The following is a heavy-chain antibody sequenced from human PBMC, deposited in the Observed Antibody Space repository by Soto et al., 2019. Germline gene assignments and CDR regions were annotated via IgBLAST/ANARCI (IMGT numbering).Heavy chain of an antibody. Sequence: QAQLVQSGAEVKKPGSSVRVSCQASGGTLSSSPVISWVRQAPGQGLEWMGGIVPISGTVNYAQRVHQRLSFTRDLSTSTVYMELRSLTSDDTAVYFCAADNSGYLDSAFDIWGQGTAVIVSS. CDR3: AADNSGYLDSAFDI. V-gene: IGHV1-69*01. D-gene: IGHD3-22*01. CDR2: IVPISGTV. J-gene: IGHJ3*02. CDR1: GGTLSSSP.